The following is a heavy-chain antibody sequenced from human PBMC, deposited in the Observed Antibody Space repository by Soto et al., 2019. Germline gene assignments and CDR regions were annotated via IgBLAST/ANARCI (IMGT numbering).Heavy chain of an antibody. CDR2: ISGSGGST. CDR3: AKDSGDYEHFEDY. Sequence: EVQVLESGGGLVQPGGSLRLSCAASGFTLRSYAMSWVRQAPGKGLEWVSAISGSGGSTYYADSVKGRFTISRDNSKNTLYLQMNSLRAEDTAVYYCAKDSGDYEHFEDYWGQGTLVTVSS. CDR1: GFTLRSYA. D-gene: IGHD4-17*01. V-gene: IGHV3-23*01. J-gene: IGHJ4*02.